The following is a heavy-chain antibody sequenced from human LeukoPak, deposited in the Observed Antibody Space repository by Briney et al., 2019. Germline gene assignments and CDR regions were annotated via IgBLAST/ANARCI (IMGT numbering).Heavy chain of an antibody. J-gene: IGHJ4*02. D-gene: IGHD6-19*01. CDR2: INPNSGGT. CDR3: ASGPGYSSGWIDY. CDR1: GYTFTSYD. V-gene: IGHV1-2*06. Sequence: ASVKVSCKASGYTFTSYDINWVRQATGQGLEWMGRINPNSGGTNYAQKFQGRVTMTRDTSISTAYMELSRLRSDDTAVYYCASGPGYSSGWIDYWGQGTLVTVSS.